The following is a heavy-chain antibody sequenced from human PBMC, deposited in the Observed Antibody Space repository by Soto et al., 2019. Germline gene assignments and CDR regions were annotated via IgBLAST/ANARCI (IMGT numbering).Heavy chain of an antibody. D-gene: IGHD3-10*01. CDR2: ISSSSSTI. V-gene: IGHV3-48*02. CDR3: ASLRHMVRGSRNRSSSHGY. CDR1: GFTFSSYS. Sequence: PGGALRLSCAASGFTFSSYSMNWVRQAPGKGLEWVSYISSSSSTIYYADSVKGRFTISRDNAKNSLYLQMNSLRDEDTAVYYCASLRHMVRGSRNRSSSHGYWGLGTLVTVSS. J-gene: IGHJ4*02.